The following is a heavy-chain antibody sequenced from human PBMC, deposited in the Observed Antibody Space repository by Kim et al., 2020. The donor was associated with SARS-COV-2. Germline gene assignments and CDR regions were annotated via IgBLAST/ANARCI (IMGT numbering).Heavy chain of an antibody. J-gene: IGHJ4*01. CDR3: ARGTPTPQY. V-gene: IGHV4-61*01. D-gene: IGHD4-17*01. CDR1: GGSVSSGNYY. Sequence: SETLSLTCTVSGGSVSSGNYYWSWIRQPPGTGLDLIGYISYSGTTNYNPSLKSRATISVDTSKNQFSLKLSSVTAADTGVYYCARGTPTPQYGGQGALVTVSS. CDR2: ISYSGTT.